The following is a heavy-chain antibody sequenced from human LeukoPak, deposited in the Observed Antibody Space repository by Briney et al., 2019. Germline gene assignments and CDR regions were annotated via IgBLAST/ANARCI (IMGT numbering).Heavy chain of an antibody. CDR3: ARSGYSYGWLDY. CDR2: INPSGGST. Sequence: ASVKVPCKASGYTFTSYYMHWVRQAPGQGLEWMGIINPSGGSTSYAQKFQGRVTMTRDTSTSTVYMELSSLRSEDTAVYYCARSGYSYGWLDYWGQGTLVTVSS. V-gene: IGHV1-46*01. D-gene: IGHD5-18*01. CDR1: GYTFTSYY. J-gene: IGHJ4*02.